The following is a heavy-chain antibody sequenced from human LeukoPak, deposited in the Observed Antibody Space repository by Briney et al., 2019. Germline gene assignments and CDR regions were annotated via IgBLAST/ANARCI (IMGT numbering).Heavy chain of an antibody. D-gene: IGHD6-19*01. CDR1: GYTFTGYY. J-gene: IGHJ5*02. CDR3: ARGPYSSGWYEKGNWFDP. Sequence: ASVKVSCKASGYTFTGYYMHWVRQAPGQGLEWMGWINPNSGGTNYAQKFQGRVTMTRATSISTAYMELSRLRSDDTAVYYCARGPYSSGWYEKGNWFDPWGQGTLVTVSS. V-gene: IGHV1-2*02. CDR2: INPNSGGT.